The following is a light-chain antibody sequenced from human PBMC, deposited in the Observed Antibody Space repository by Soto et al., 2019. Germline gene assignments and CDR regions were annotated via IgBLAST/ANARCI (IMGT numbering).Light chain of an antibody. CDR2: RNN. V-gene: IGLV1-47*01. CDR1: SSNIGSNY. Sequence: QSALTQPPSASGTPGQRVTISCSGSSSNIGSNYVYWYQQLPGTAPKLLIYRNNQQPSGVPDRFSGSKSGTSASLAISGLRSEDEADYYCAACDDSLSGVFGTGTKVTVL. CDR3: AACDDSLSGV. J-gene: IGLJ1*01.